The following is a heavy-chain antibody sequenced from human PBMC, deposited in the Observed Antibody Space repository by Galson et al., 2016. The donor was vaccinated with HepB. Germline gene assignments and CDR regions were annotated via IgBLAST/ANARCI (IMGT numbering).Heavy chain of an antibody. V-gene: IGHV3-48*04. CDR3: ARGDGTNWDFDY. CDR1: GFAFSSHS. Sequence: SLRLSCAVCGFAFSSHSMNWVRQAPGKGLEWLAYNSGSSDKIYYGDSVKGRFTISRDNARDLLFLQMDGLRAEDTAVYFCARGDGTNWDFDYWGQGTLVTVSS. D-gene: IGHD7-27*01. J-gene: IGHJ4*02. CDR2: NSGSSDKI.